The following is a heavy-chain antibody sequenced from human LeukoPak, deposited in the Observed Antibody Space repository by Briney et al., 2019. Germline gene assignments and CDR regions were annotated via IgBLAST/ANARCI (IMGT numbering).Heavy chain of an antibody. J-gene: IGHJ4*02. CDR1: GFTVNSNY. Sequence: PGGSLRLSCAASGFTVNSNYMSWVRQAPGTGLEWVSVIYSGGSTYYAHSVKGRFTISRDNPKNTLYLQMNSLRAEDTAVYYCARVDLNGMLDYWGQGTLVTVSS. CDR3: ARVDLNGMLDY. V-gene: IGHV3-53*01. D-gene: IGHD3/OR15-3a*01. CDR2: IYSGGST.